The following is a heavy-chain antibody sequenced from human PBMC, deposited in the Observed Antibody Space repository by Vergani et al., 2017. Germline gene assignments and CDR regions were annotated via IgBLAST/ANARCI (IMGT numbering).Heavy chain of an antibody. D-gene: IGHD6-13*01. CDR2: ISWNSGSI. CDR1: GFTFDDYA. V-gene: IGHV3-9*01. Sequence: EVQLVESGGGLVQPGRSLRLSCAASGFTFDDYAMHWVRQAPGKGLEWVSGISWNSGSIGYADSVKGRFTISRDNAKNSLYLQMNSLRAEDTAVYYCAKEKGIAGGMDVWGQGTTVTVSS. J-gene: IGHJ6*02. CDR3: AKEKGIAGGMDV.